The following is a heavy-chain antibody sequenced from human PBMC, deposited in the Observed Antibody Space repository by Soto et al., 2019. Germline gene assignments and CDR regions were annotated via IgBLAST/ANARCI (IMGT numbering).Heavy chain of an antibody. D-gene: IGHD2-21*02. J-gene: IGHJ4*02. V-gene: IGHV3-30*04. Sequence: QGQLVESGGGVVQPGRSLRLSCAASGFGFGDYALHWVRQAPGKGLEWVAAISFDGRNEDYATSVKGRFTISRDASRETLFLQLNSLRTEDTAIYYCATYCVLTTTIRLYYFAFWGRGTLVTVSS. CDR2: ISFDGRNE. CDR1: GFGFGDYA. CDR3: ATYCVLTTTIRLYYFAF.